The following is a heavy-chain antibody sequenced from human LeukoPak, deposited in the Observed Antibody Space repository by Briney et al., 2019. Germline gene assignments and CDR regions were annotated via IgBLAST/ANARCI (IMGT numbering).Heavy chain of an antibody. Sequence: SESLSLTCTVPGASISSYYWSWLRKPTGNELEWIGYIYYSGSTNYNPSLKSRVTISVDTSKNQFSLKLSSVTAADTAVHYCARGYYGSGSSPNCDYWGQGTLVIVSS. CDR3: ARGYYGSGSSPNCDY. CDR1: GASISSYY. CDR2: IYYSGST. V-gene: IGHV4-59*01. J-gene: IGHJ4*02. D-gene: IGHD3-10*01.